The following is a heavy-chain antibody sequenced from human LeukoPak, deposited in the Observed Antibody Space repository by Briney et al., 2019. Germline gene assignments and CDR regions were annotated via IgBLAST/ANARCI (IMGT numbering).Heavy chain of an antibody. Sequence: GGSLRLSCAASGFTFSGYWMHWVRQAPGKGLEWVSFISTSSSYIYYADSVKGRFTISRDNAKNSLYLQMNSLRAEDTAVYYCAELGITMIGGVWGKGTTVTISS. CDR1: GFTFSGYW. D-gene: IGHD3-10*02. CDR3: AELGITMIGGV. V-gene: IGHV3-21*01. J-gene: IGHJ6*04. CDR2: ISTSSSYI.